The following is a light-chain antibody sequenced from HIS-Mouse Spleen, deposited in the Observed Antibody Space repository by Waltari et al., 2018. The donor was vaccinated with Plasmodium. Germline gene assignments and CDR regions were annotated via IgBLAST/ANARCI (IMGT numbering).Light chain of an antibody. CDR1: PLPTKY. Sequence: SYELTQPPSVSVSPGQTARITCYGDPLPTKYAYWYQQKSGQAPVLVIYEDSKRPSGIPERFLGSSSGTMATLTISGAQVEDEADYYCYSTDSSGNHRVFGGGTKLTVL. J-gene: IGLJ3*02. V-gene: IGLV3-10*01. CDR2: EDS. CDR3: YSTDSSGNHRV.